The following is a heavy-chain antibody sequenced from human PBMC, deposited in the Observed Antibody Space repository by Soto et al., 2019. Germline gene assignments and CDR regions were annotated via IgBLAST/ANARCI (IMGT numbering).Heavy chain of an antibody. D-gene: IGHD6-19*01. J-gene: IGHJ1*01. CDR2: ISSGSDSI. V-gene: IGHV3-21*01. CDR1: GFIFTSYS. Sequence: KPGGSLRLSCAASGFIFTSYSMVWVRLAPGKGLEWVASISSGSDSIFYADSVKGRFTVSRDNAKKSLFLQMNNLRAEDTAVYFCARDRSAERFVQYFQHWGQGTQVTVSS. CDR3: ARDRSAERFVQYFQH.